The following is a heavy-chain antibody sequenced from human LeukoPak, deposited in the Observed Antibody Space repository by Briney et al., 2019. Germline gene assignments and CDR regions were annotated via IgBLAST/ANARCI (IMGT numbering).Heavy chain of an antibody. CDR1: GFTFSGSA. D-gene: IGHD3-16*02. V-gene: IGHV3-73*01. CDR3: TRGLTFGGVIVIPT. Sequence: GGSLRLSCAASGFTFSGSAMHWVRQAPGKGLEWVGRIRSKANNYATLYGVSVKGRFTISRDDSRNTTYLQMNSLTTEDTAVYYCTRGLTFGGVIVIPTWGQGTLVTVSS. CDR2: IRSKANNYAT. J-gene: IGHJ4*02.